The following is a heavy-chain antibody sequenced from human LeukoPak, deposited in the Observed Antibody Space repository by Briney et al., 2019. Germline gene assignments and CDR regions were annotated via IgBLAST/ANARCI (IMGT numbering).Heavy chain of an antibody. D-gene: IGHD6-13*01. J-gene: IGHJ6*03. Sequence: ASVKVSCKASGYTFTSYGISWVRQAPGQGLEWMGWISAYNGNTNYAQKLQGRVTMTTDTSTSTAYMELRSLRSDDTAVYYCARGMRTAAPSGYYYYMDVWGKGTTVTISS. CDR1: GYTFTSYG. CDR2: ISAYNGNT. CDR3: ARGMRTAAPSGYYYYMDV. V-gene: IGHV1-18*01.